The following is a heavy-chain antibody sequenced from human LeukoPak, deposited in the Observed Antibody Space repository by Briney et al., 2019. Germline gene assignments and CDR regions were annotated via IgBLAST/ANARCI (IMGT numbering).Heavy chain of an antibody. CDR3: ARQYSSSWSFDY. D-gene: IGHD6-13*01. V-gene: IGHV4-4*07. CDR2: IYTSGST. Sequence: SESLSPTCTVSGGSISSYYWSWIRQPAGKGLEWIGRIYTSGSTNYNPSLKSRVTMSVDTSKNQFSLKLSSVTAADTAVYYCARQYSSSWSFDYWGQGTLVTVSS. CDR1: GGSISSYY. J-gene: IGHJ4*02.